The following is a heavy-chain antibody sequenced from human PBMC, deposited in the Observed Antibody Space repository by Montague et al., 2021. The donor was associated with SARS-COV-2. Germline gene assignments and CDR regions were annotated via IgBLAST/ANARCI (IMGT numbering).Heavy chain of an antibody. Sequence: CAIPGDSVSSNSAAWNWIRQSPSRGLEWLGRTYYRSKWYNDYAVSVKSRITINPDTSKNQFSLQLNSVTPEDTAVYYCASGRMVPYSSSWTTLYYCYGMDVGGQGTTVTVSS. V-gene: IGHV6-1*01. CDR3: ASGRMVPYSSSWTTLYYCYGMDV. CDR1: GDSVSSNSAA. J-gene: IGHJ6*02. CDR2: TYYRSKWYN. D-gene: IGHD6-13*01.